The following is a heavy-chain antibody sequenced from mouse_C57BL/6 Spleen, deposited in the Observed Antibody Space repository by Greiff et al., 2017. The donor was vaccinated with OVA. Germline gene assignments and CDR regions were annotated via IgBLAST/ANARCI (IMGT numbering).Heavy chain of an antibody. CDR3: AGPRVYAMDY. CDR2: ISSGSGTI. V-gene: IGHV5-17*01. J-gene: IGHJ4*01. Sequence: EVQVEESGGGLVKPGGSLKLSCAASGFTFSDYGMHWVRQAPEKGLEWVAYISSGSGTIYYADTVKGRFTISRDNAKNTLFLQMTSLRSEDTAMVYYAGPRVYAMDYWGQGTSVTVSS. CDR1: GFTFSDYG.